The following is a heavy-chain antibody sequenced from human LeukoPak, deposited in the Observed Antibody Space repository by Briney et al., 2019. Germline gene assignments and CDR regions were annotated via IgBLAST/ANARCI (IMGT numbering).Heavy chain of an antibody. D-gene: IGHD3-10*01. Sequence: ASVKVSCKASGYTFTSYGISWVRQAPGQGLEWMGWISAYNGNTNYAQKLQGRVTMTTDTSTSTAYMELRSLRSDDTAVYYCAREITMVRGVPLYYFDYWGQGPWSPSPQ. CDR1: GYTFTSYG. V-gene: IGHV1-18*04. J-gene: IGHJ4*02. CDR3: AREITMVRGVPLYYFDY. CDR2: ISAYNGNT.